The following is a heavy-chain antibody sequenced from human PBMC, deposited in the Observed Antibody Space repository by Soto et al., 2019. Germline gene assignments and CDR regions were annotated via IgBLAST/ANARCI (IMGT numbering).Heavy chain of an antibody. CDR2: ISAYNGNT. CDR1: GYTFTSYG. J-gene: IGHJ6*02. D-gene: IGHD3-16*01. V-gene: IGHV1-18*01. CDR3: ATFYVKSYYYGTDV. Sequence: VSCKASGYTFTSYGISWVRQAPGQGLEWMGWISAYNGNTNYAQKLQDRVTMTTDTSTTTAYMELRSLRSDDTAVYYCATFYVKSYYYGTDVWGQGTTVTVSS.